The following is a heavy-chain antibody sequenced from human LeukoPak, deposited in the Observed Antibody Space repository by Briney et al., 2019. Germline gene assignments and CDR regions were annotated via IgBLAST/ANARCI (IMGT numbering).Heavy chain of an antibody. CDR1: GFTFDDYA. CDR2: ISSSGSTI. J-gene: IGHJ6*03. CDR3: ARDPLRGNYHRYYYYYMDV. V-gene: IGHV3-48*03. D-gene: IGHD1-7*01. Sequence: AGGSLRLSCAASGFTFDDYAMHWVRQPSGKGLEWVSYISSSGSTIYYSDSVKGRFTTSRDNAKNSLYLQMNSLRAEDTAVYYCARDPLRGNYHRYYYYYMDVWGKGTTVTVSS.